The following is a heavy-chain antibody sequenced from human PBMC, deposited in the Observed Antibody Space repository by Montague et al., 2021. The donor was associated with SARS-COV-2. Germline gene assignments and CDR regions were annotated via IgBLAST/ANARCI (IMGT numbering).Heavy chain of an antibody. Sequence: SLRLSCAASGFTFSKYSMNWVRQAPGKGLGWVSSISTSSLYIYYSASGKGRFTISRANAKNSLFLQMDSLRAEDTAVYYCARALSASYSVGGDSFDIWGQGTMVTVSS. V-gene: IGHV3-21*01. CDR2: ISTSSLYI. CDR1: GFTFSKYS. J-gene: IGHJ3*02. D-gene: IGHD5/OR15-5a*01. CDR3: ARALSASYSVGGDSFDI.